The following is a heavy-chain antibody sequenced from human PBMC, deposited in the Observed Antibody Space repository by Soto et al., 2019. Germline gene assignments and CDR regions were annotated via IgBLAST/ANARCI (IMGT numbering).Heavy chain of an antibody. CDR1: GGSISSYY. J-gene: IGHJ4*02. CDR3: ASRYGYYFDY. V-gene: IGHV4-59*08. D-gene: IGHD3-9*01. Sequence: QVQLQESGPGLVKPSETLSLTCTVSGGSISSYYWSWIRQPPGKGLEWIGYIYYSGSTNYNPSLKSRVPISVDTSKHQLSLKLSSVTAADTAVYYCASRYGYYFDYWGQGTLVTVSS. CDR2: IYYSGST.